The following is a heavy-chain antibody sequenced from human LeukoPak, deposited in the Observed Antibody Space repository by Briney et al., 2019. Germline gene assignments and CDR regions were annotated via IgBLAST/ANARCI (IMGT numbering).Heavy chain of an antibody. D-gene: IGHD1-1*01. V-gene: IGHV3-33*01. CDR1: GFIFSDYG. CDR2: TRFDGSIK. CDR3: ARWGGTRQYYFDY. J-gene: IGHJ4*02. Sequence: PGGSLRLSCAVSGFIFSDYGFHWVRQAPGKGLEWVAVTRFDGSIKQYADSVKGRWTISRDDSKNNLYLQMNFLKSEDTAVYYCARWGGTRQYYFDYWGQGTLVTVSS.